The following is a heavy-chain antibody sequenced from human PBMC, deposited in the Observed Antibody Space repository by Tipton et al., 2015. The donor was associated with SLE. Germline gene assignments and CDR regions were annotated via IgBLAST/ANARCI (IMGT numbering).Heavy chain of an antibody. CDR3: AGDRVGGRYHDGFDI. Sequence: TLSLTCPVSGGSISSGSYYWSWIRQPAGKGLEWIGRIYYSGSTSYNPSLKSRVTISIDTSKNQFSLKLSPVTAADTAVYYCAGDRVGGRYHDGFDIWGQGTMVTVSS. V-gene: IGHV4-61*02. CDR2: IYYSGST. D-gene: IGHD1-26*01. CDR1: GGSISSGSYY. J-gene: IGHJ3*02.